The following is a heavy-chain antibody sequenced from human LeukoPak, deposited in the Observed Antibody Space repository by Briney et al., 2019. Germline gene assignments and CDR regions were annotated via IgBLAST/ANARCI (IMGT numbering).Heavy chain of an antibody. J-gene: IGHJ2*01. Sequence: GGSLRLSCAASGFTFSSFGMSWVRQAPGKGLEWVSAISGSGGTTYYAASVKGRFTISRDNSKNTLFLQMNSLRAEDTAIYYCASGDYGDFAEDTYWYFDLWGRGTLVTVSS. V-gene: IGHV3-23*01. CDR1: GFTFSSFG. CDR2: ISGSGGTT. CDR3: ASGDYGDFAEDTYWYFDL. D-gene: IGHD4-17*01.